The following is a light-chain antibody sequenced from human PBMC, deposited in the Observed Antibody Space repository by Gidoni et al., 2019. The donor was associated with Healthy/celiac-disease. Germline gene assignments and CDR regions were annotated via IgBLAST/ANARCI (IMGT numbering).Light chain of an antibody. V-gene: IGKV4-1*01. CDR1: QSVLYSSNNKNY. CDR3: QQYYSTPRT. CDR2: WAS. J-gene: IGKJ4*01. Sequence: DIATTQSPDALAVSLGERATINCKSSQSVLYSSNNKNYLAWYQQKPGQPPKLLIYWASTRESGVPDRFSGSGSGTDFTLTISSLQAEDVAVYYCQQYYSTPRTFGGGTKVEIK.